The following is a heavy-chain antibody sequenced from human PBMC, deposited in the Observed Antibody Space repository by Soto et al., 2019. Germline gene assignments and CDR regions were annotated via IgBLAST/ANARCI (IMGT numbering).Heavy chain of an antibody. J-gene: IGHJ6*01. V-gene: IGHV3-48*02. Sequence: GGSLRLSCAASGFTFSSYSMNWVRQAPGKGLEWVSYISSSSSTIYYADSVKGRFAISRDNAKNSLYLQMNSLRDEDTAVYYCSRQEYSSSCYVIDVPRQGTTV. CDR1: GFTFSSYS. D-gene: IGHD6-6*01. CDR3: SRQEYSSSCYVIDV. CDR2: ISSSSSTI.